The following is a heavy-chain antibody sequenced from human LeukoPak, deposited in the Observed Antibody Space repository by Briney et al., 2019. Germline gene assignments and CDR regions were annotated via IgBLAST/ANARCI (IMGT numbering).Heavy chain of an antibody. V-gene: IGHV3-48*03. D-gene: IGHD1-26*01. CDR3: ARWGVGDY. CDR1: GFTFSSYE. CDR2: ISSSGTI. Sequence: GGSLRLSCAAPGFTFSSYEMNWGRQAPGKGLEWVSYISSSGTIYYADSVKGRFTISRDNAKNSLYLQMNSLRAEDTAVYYCARWGVGDYWGQGTLVTVSS. J-gene: IGHJ4*02.